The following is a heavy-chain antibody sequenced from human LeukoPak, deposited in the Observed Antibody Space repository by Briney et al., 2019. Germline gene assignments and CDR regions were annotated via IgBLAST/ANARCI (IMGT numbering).Heavy chain of an antibody. D-gene: IGHD2-15*01. V-gene: IGHV3-23*01. Sequence: PGGSLRLSCAASGFIFNKHAMSWVRQAPGKGLEWVSGLSGSGGSTDYADSVKGRFTVSRDNSKSTLCLQMNSLRAEDTAVYYCAKQLGYCSDGSCYFPYWGQGTLVTVSS. J-gene: IGHJ4*02. CDR3: AKQLGYCSDGSCYFPY. CDR2: LSGSGGST. CDR1: GFIFNKHA.